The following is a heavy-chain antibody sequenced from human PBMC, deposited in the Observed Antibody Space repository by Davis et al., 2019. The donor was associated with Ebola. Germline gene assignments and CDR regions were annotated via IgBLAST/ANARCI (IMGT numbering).Heavy chain of an antibody. CDR2: VYSDGST. CDR3: ARVGGYYPKYYCDN. Sequence: PSETLSLTCTVSGGSISGYYWSWIRQSAGKGLEWIGRVYSDGSTNYNPSLKNRVTMSVDTSENQFSLKLTSVTAADTAVYYCARVGGYYPKYYCDNWGQGTLVTVSS. D-gene: IGHD5-18*01. CDR1: GGSISGYY. V-gene: IGHV4-4*07. J-gene: IGHJ4*02.